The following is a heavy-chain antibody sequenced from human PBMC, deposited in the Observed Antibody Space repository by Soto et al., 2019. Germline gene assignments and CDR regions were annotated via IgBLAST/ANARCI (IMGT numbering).Heavy chain of an antibody. CDR2: ISYDGSNK. CDR1: GFTFSSYA. J-gene: IGHJ4*02. V-gene: IGHV3-30-3*01. Sequence: QVQVVESGGGVVQPGRSLRLSCAASGFTFSSYAMHWVRQAPGKGLEWVAVISYDGSNKYYADSVKGRFTISRDNSKNTLYLXMNSLRAXDTAVYYCAREIERLLGYWGQXTLVT. D-gene: IGHD3-3*01. CDR3: AREIERLLGY.